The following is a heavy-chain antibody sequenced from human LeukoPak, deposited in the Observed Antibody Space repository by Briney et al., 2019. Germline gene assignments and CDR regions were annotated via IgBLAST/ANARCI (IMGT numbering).Heavy chain of an antibody. V-gene: IGHV3-23*01. D-gene: IGHD2-21*01. CDR3: AKARGRLFDAFDI. CDR1: GFTFSDYY. J-gene: IGHJ3*02. CDR2: IGGSGGST. Sequence: KSGGSLRLSCAASGFTFSDYYMSWIRQAPGKGLEWVSAIGGSGGSTYYADSVKGRFTISRDNSKNTLYLQMNSLRAEDTGVYYCAKARGRLFDAFDIWGQGTLVSVSS.